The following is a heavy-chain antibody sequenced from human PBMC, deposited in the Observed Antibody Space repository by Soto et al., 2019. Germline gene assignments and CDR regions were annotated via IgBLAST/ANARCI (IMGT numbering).Heavy chain of an antibody. V-gene: IGHV4-34*01. CDR2: INHSGST. CDR3: ARAVYSGYDFGYYYGMDV. D-gene: IGHD5-12*01. Sequence: SETLSLTCAVYGGPFSGYYWSWIRQPPGKGLEWIGEINHSGSTNYNPSLKSRVTISVDTSKNQFSLKLSSVTAADTAVYYCARAVYSGYDFGYYYGMDVWGQGTTVTVSS. CDR1: GGPFSGYY. J-gene: IGHJ6*02.